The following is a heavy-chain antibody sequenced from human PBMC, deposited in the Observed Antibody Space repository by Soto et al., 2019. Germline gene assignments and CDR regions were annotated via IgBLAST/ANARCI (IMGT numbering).Heavy chain of an antibody. CDR2: ISGSGGST. V-gene: IGHV3-23*01. CDR3: AKGELLWSGGQSRAFDI. D-gene: IGHD3-10*01. Sequence: GGSLRLSCAASGFTFSSYAMSWVRHAPGKGLEWVSAISGSGGSTYYADSVKGRFTISRDNSKNTLYLQMNSLRAEDTAVYYCAKGELLWSGGQSRAFDIWGQGTMVTVSS. J-gene: IGHJ3*02. CDR1: GFTFSSYA.